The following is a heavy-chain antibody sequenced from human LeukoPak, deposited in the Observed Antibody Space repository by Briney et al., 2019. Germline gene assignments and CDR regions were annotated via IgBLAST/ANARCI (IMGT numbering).Heavy chain of an antibody. V-gene: IGHV3-30*03. D-gene: IGHD5-18*01. J-gene: IGHJ3*02. CDR1: GFTFSIYG. CDR3: ARARSSYGYGDAFDI. CDR2: IAEDGKTT. Sequence: PGGSLRLSCAASGFTFSIYGTHWVRQAPGKVLEWVAVIAEDGKTTYYADSVKGRFTISRDNSKNTLYLQMNSLRPEDTAVYYCARARSSYGYGDAFDIWGQGTMVTVSS.